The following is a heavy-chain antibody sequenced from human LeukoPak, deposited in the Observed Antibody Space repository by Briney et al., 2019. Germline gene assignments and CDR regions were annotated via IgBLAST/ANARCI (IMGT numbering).Heavy chain of an antibody. Sequence: GGSLRLSCAASGFIFSDYYMSWIREAPGKGRVWVSYISSSGSTIYYADSVKGRFTISRDNAKNSLYLQMNSLRAEDTAVYYCARGVHYYYYMDVWGKGTTVTVSS. CDR3: ARGVHYYYYMDV. J-gene: IGHJ6*03. V-gene: IGHV3-11*04. CDR1: GFIFSDYY. CDR2: ISSSGSTI.